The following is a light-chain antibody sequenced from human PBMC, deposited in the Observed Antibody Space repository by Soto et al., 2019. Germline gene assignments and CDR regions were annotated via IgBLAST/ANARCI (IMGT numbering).Light chain of an antibody. CDR2: GES. Sequence: ELVLTQSPGTLSLSPGDSATLSCRASQSVSSSYLAWYQQKTGQAPRLLIYGESSRATGIPDRLSGSGSGTDLNLTISRLEPEDFAVYFCQQYGSSPLTCGGGTKVDIK. CDR3: QQYGSSPLT. V-gene: IGKV3-20*01. J-gene: IGKJ4*01. CDR1: QSVSSSY.